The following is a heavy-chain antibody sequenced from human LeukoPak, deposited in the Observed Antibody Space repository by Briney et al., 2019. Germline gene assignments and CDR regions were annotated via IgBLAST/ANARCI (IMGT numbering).Heavy chain of an antibody. Sequence: SVNLSCTPSRGTSSSYAISSGREAPGPRLEWMGGIIPIIGIGAPAQKLPARVTITTDESTSTAYMELSSLRSEDTAVYYCARVIIAQYSGSYSHFDYWGQGTLVTGSS. CDR2: IIPIIGIG. CDR1: RGTSSSYA. J-gene: IGHJ4*02. D-gene: IGHD1-26*01. CDR3: ARVIIAQYSGSYSHFDY. V-gene: IGHV1-69*05.